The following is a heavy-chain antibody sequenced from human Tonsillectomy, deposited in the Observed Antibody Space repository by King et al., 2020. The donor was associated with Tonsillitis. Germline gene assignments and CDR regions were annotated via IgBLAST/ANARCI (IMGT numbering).Heavy chain of an antibody. CDR2: IIPIFGTT. CDR3: ARQTGPYNWFDP. CDR1: GGTFSSYA. D-gene: IGHD1-1*01. J-gene: IGHJ5*02. V-gene: IGHV1-69*01. Sequence: QLVQSGAEVKKPGSSVKVSCKASGGTFSSYAINWVRQAPGQGLEWLGGIIPIFGTTNFAQKFQGRVTITADESTSTAYMELSSLRSEDTAVYYCARQTGPYNWFDPWGQGTLVTVSS.